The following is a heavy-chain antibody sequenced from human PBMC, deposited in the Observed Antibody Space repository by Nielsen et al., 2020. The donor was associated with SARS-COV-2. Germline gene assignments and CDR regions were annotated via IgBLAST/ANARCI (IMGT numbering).Heavy chain of an antibody. CDR3: ARGVGFDWLFSFDY. CDR1: RDTFTGYY. D-gene: IGHD3-9*01. V-gene: IGHV1-2*06. Sequence: ASVKVSCKASRDTFTGYYVHWVRQAPGQGLEWMGRINPTLGGTHYAQKFQGRVTLTSDTSISTVYMELSSLRSDDTAVYYCARGVGFDWLFSFDYWGQGTLVTVSS. CDR2: INPTLGGT. J-gene: IGHJ4*02.